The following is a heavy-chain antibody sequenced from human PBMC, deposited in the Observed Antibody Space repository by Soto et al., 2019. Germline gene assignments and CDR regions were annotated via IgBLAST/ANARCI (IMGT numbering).Heavy chain of an antibody. J-gene: IGHJ6*02. D-gene: IGHD5-12*01. CDR2: VWYDGRNK. CDR1: GFTFSSHG. V-gene: IGHV3-33*01. Sequence: QVQVVESGGGVVQPGRSLRLSCAASGFTFSSHGMHWVRQAPGKGLEWVALVWYDGRNKDYADSVEGRFTISRDNSKNTLYLQMNSLRDEDTAVYYCVRAAGYSGNDYVYYYGMDVWGQGTTVTVSS. CDR3: VRAAGYSGNDYVYYYGMDV.